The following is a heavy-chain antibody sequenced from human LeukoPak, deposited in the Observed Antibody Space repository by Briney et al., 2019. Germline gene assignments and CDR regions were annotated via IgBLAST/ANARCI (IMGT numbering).Heavy chain of an antibody. CDR2: ISGSGGST. CDR1: GFTFSSYA. CDR3: GKDPQPRPFDY. J-gene: IGHJ4*02. V-gene: IGHV3-23*01. Sequence: GGSLRLSCAASGFTFSSYAMSWVRQAPGKGLEWVSAISGSGGSTYYADSVKGRFTISRDNSKNTLCLQMNSLRAEDTAVYYCGKDPQPRPFDYWGQGTLVTVSS. D-gene: IGHD1-14*01.